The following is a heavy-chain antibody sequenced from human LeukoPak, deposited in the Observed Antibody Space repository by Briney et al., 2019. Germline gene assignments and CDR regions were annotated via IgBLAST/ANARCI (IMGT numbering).Heavy chain of an antibody. D-gene: IGHD3-22*01. Sequence: PGGSLRLSCAASGFTFSDYYMSWIRLAPGKGLEWVSYISSSGSTIYYADSVKGRFTISRDNAKNSLYLQMNSLRAEDTAVYYCARARYYYDSSGYYYSSEYFQHWGQGTLVTVSS. J-gene: IGHJ1*01. CDR3: ARARYYYDSSGYYYSSEYFQH. CDR2: ISSSGSTI. V-gene: IGHV3-11*04. CDR1: GFTFSDYY.